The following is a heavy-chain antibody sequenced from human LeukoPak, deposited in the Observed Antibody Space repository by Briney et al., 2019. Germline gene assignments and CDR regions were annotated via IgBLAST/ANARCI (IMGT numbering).Heavy chain of an antibody. V-gene: IGHV1-69*13. CDR2: IIPIFGTA. J-gene: IGHJ4*02. Sequence: SVKVSCKASGGTFSSYAISWVRQAPGQGLEWMGGIIPIFGTANYAQKFQGRVTITADESTSTAYMELSSLRSEDTAVYYCARGRQQLVRLLDYWGQGTLITVSS. D-gene: IGHD6-13*01. CDR1: GGTFSSYA. CDR3: ARGRQQLVRLLDY.